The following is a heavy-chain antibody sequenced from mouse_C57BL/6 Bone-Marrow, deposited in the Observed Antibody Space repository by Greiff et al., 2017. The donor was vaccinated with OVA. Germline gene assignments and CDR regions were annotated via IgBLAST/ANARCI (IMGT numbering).Heavy chain of an antibody. D-gene: IGHD1-3*01. CDR1: GFTFSNYA. V-gene: IGHV5-4*01. Sequence: EVQLVESGGGLVKPGGSLKLSCAASGFTFSNYAMSWVRQTPEKRLEWVATISDGGSYTYYPDNVKGRFTISRDNAKNNLYLPMSHLKSEDTAMYYCAGYASSYAMDYWGQGTSVTVSS. J-gene: IGHJ4*01. CDR3: AGYASSYAMDY. CDR2: ISDGGSYT.